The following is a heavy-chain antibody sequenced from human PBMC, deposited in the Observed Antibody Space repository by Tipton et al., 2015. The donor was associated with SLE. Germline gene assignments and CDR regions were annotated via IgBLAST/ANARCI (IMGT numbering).Heavy chain of an antibody. J-gene: IGHJ4*02. D-gene: IGHD5-24*01. V-gene: IGHV1-8*01. CDR3: ARGTIPDFDY. Sequence: QSGPEVKKSGASVKVSCEASGYTFRHYDINWVRQASGQGLEWMGWVNPRSGDTVYAQKFQGRVTMTTDTSTNTAYMELTTLRSDDTAVYYCARGTIPDFDYWGQGTLVSVYS. CDR2: VNPRSGDT. CDR1: GYTFRHYD.